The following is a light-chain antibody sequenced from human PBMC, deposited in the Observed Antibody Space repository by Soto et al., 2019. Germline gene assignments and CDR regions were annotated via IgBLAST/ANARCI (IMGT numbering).Light chain of an antibody. J-gene: IGKJ2*01. V-gene: IGKV1-39*01. CDR1: QSIASY. CDR2: AAS. CDR3: QQSYSTPFT. Sequence: DIQMTQSPSSLSASVGDRVTITCRASQSIASYLNWYQQKPGKAPKLLIYAASGLHSGVPSRFSGSGSGADFALTITSLQPEDFATYYCQQSYSTPFTFGQGTNLEIK.